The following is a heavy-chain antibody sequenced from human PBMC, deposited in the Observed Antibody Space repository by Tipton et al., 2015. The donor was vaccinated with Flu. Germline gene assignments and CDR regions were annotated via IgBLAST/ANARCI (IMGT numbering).Heavy chain of an antibody. CDR2: ISSTSRNI. V-gene: IGHV3-21*01. CDR3: ARGSGTGSGWHV. D-gene: IGHD6-19*01. CDR1: GFSISTYT. Sequence: QLVQSGGGLVKPGGSLRLSCVASGFSISTYTMNWVRQAPGKGLEWVSSISSTSRNIYYADSLKGRFTISRDNAKNSLYLQMDSLRAGDTAVYYCARGSGTGSGWHVWGQGTLVTVSS. J-gene: IGHJ4*02.